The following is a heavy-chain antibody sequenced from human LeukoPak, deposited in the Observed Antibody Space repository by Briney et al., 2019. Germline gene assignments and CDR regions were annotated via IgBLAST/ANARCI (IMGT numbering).Heavy chain of an antibody. Sequence: GGSLRLSCAASGFTFSSYSMNWVRQAPGKGLEWVSSISSSSSYIYYADSVKGRFTISRDNAKNSLYLQVNSLRAEDTAVYYCARDARYYDSSGYSDYWGQGTLVTVSS. CDR3: ARDARYYDSSGYSDY. D-gene: IGHD3-22*01. CDR2: ISSSSSYI. V-gene: IGHV3-21*01. J-gene: IGHJ4*02. CDR1: GFTFSSYS.